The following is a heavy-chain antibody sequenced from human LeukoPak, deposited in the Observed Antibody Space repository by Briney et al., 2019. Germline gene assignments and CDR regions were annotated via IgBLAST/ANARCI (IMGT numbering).Heavy chain of an antibody. J-gene: IGHJ5*02. Sequence: PGGSLRLSCAASGFTFSSYAMSWVRQAPGKGLEWVSAISGSGGSTYYADSVKGRFTISRDNSKNTLYLQMNSLRAEDTAVYYCVMYYYGSGNSLGPWGQGTLVTVSS. CDR3: VMYYYGSGNSLGP. V-gene: IGHV3-23*01. D-gene: IGHD3-10*01. CDR2: ISGSGGST. CDR1: GFTFSSYA.